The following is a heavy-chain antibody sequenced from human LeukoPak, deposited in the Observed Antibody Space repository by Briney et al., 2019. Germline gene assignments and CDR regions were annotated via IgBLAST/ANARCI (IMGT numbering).Heavy chain of an antibody. CDR2: ISGSGGST. J-gene: IGHJ5*02. V-gene: IGHV3-23*01. CDR3: AKGKIGFNWFDP. CDR1: GFTFSSYA. Sequence: PGGSLRLSCAASGFTFSSYAMSWVRQAPGKGLEWVSAISGSGGSTYYADSVKGRFTVSRDNSKNTLYLQMNSLRAEDTAVYYCAKGKIGFNWFDPWGQGTLVTVSS.